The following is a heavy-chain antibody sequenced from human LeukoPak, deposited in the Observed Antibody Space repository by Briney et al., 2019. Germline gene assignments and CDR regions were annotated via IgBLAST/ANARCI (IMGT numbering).Heavy chain of an antibody. D-gene: IGHD1-26*01. CDR2: IYTSGST. CDR3: ARVQWELPHYYYMDV. Sequence: SETLSLTCTVSGGSISSGSFYWRWIRQPAGKGLEWIGRIYTSGSTNYNPSLKSRVTMSVDTSKNQFSLKLSSVTAADTAVYYCARVQWELPHYYYMDVWGKGTTVTVSS. CDR1: GGSISSGSFY. V-gene: IGHV4-61*02. J-gene: IGHJ6*03.